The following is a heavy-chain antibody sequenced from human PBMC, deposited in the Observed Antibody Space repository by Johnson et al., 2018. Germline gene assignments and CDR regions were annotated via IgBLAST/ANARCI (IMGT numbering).Heavy chain of an antibody. CDR3: ATSGSYIHDAFDI. CDR2: ISSSSSYI. Sequence: VQLVQSGGGLVKPGGSLRLSCAASGFTFSSYSMNWVRQAPGKGLEWVSSISSSSSYIYYADSVKGRFTISRDNAKNSLYLQMNSRGAEDTAVYYVATSGSYIHDAFDIWGQGTMVTVSS. V-gene: IGHV3-21*04. J-gene: IGHJ3*02. D-gene: IGHD1-26*01. CDR1: GFTFSSYS.